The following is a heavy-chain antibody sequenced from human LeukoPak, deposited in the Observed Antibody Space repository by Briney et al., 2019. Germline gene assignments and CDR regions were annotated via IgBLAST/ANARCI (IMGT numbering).Heavy chain of an antibody. D-gene: IGHD6-19*01. Sequence: QPGGSLRLSCAASGFTFSSYAMHWVRQAPGKGLEWVALISFDGSDKYYADSVKGRCTISRDNSKNTLYLQMNSLRAEDTAVYYCAKDRVGLLRWLVPDTFDYWGQGTLVTVSS. CDR2: ISFDGSDK. J-gene: IGHJ4*02. CDR3: AKDRVGLLRWLVPDTFDY. V-gene: IGHV3-30*04. CDR1: GFTFSSYA.